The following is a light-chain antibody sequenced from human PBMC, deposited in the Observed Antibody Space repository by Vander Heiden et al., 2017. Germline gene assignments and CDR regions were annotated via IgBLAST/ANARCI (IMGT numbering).Light chain of an antibody. V-gene: IGKV4-1*01. CDR3: QQYYSIPVT. CDR2: WAS. CDR1: QSVLYSSNHKDY. J-gene: IGKJ2*01. Sequence: DFVMTQSPDSLAVSVGERATINGRSSQSVLYSSNHKDYLAWYQQKPGQPPRLLIYWASTRESGVPDRFSGSGSGTDFTLTISSLQADDVAVYYCQQYYSIPVTFGQGTKLEIK.